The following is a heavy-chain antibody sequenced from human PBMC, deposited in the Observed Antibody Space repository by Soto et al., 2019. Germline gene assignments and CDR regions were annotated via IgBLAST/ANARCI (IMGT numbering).Heavy chain of an antibody. J-gene: IGHJ3*01. CDR1: GVTFSSYV. V-gene: IGHV1-69*13. D-gene: IGHD1-7*01. CDR3: AVGRRDNWNYC. Sequence: GASVKVSCKASGVTFSSYVISWVRKAHGQGREWMGGSIPIFGTAIYAQKFQGRVTITADDSASTAYMELSSLRSEDTAVYYCAVGRRDNWNYCWGQGTMV. CDR2: SIPIFGTA.